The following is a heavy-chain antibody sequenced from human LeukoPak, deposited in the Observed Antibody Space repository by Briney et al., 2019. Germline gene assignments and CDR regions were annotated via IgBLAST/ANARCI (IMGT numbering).Heavy chain of an antibody. CDR1: GFTFSSYS. CDR3: ARDDEALGGSETYSNAFDI. V-gene: IGHV3-21*01. J-gene: IGHJ3*02. Sequence: GGSLRLSCAASGFTFSSYSMNWVRQAPGKGLEWVSSISSSSSYIYYADSVKGRFTISRDNAKNSLYLQMNSLRAEDTAVYYCARDDEALGGSETYSNAFDIWGQGTMVTVSS. CDR2: ISSSSSYI. D-gene: IGHD1-26*01.